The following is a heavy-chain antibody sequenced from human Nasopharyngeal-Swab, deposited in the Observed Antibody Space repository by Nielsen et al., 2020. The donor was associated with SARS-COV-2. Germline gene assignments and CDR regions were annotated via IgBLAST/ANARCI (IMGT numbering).Heavy chain of an antibody. D-gene: IGHD1-26*01. CDR2: IGTSGDP. V-gene: IGHV3-13*05. Sequence: ETLSLTCAASGFSFSSYDMHWVRQPAGKGLEWVSGIGTSGDPYYAGSVKGRFTISRENAKNSLYLQLNSVRAGDTAVYYCAREGELGGSWYFDLWGRGTLVTVSS. CDR1: GFSFSSYD. CDR3: AREGELGGSWYFDL. J-gene: IGHJ2*01.